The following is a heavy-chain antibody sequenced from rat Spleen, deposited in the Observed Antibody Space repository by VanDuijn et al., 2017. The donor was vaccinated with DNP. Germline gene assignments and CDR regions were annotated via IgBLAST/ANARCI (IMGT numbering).Heavy chain of an antibody. Sequence: QVQLKESGPGMVQPSQTLSLTCTVSGFSLTDYSVHWVRQPPGKVLEWIAATSSGGSTYYNSALKSRLSISRDTSKSQVFLKMNSLQTEDTAIYYCTRGVTTVVTGWFAYWGQGTLVTVSS. D-gene: IGHD1-1*01. CDR2: TSSGGST. J-gene: IGHJ3*01. CDR1: GFSLTDYS. V-gene: IGHV2-19*01. CDR3: TRGVTTVVTGWFAY.